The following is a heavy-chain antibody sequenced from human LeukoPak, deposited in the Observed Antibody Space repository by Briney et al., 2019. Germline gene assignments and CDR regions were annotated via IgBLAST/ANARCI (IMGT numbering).Heavy chain of an antibody. CDR2: IYSGGST. CDR1: GFTVSSNY. D-gene: IGHD4-17*01. CDR3: ASEATVTTDYYYYGMDV. Sequence: GGSLRLSCAASGFTVSSNYMSWVRQAPGKRLEWVSVIYSGGSTYYADSVKGRFTISRDNSKNTLCLQMNSLRAEDTAVYYCASEATVTTDYYYYGMDVWGQGTTVTVSS. V-gene: IGHV3-53*01. J-gene: IGHJ6*02.